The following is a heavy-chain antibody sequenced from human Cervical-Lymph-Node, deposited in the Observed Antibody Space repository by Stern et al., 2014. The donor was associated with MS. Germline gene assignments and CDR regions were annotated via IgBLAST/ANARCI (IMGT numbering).Heavy chain of an antibody. V-gene: IGHV1-46*03. CDR3: ARVAMTSLDY. CDR2: INPSGGST. Sequence: VQLVESGAEVKKPGASVNVSCKASGYTFTSYYIHWVRQAPGQGLECMGIINPSGGSTSYAQKFQGRLTMTRDTSTSTVYMELSSLRSEDTAVYYCARVAMTSLDYWGQGTLVTVSS. CDR1: GYTFTSYY. J-gene: IGHJ4*02.